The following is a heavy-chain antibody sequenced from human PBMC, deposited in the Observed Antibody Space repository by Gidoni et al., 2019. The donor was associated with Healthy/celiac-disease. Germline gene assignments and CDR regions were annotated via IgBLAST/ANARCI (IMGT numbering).Heavy chain of an antibody. D-gene: IGHD3-9*01. CDR2: INHSGST. CDR3: ARGARLRYFDWLSPFDP. V-gene: IGHV4-34*01. CDR1: GGSFSGYY. J-gene: IGHJ5*02. Sequence: LQLQQWCAGLLTPSETLSLTCAVYGGSFSGYYWSWIRQPPGKGLEWIGEINHSGSTNYNPSLKSRVTISVDTSKNQFSLKLSSVTAADTAVYYCARGARLRYFDWLSPFDPWGQGTLVTVSS.